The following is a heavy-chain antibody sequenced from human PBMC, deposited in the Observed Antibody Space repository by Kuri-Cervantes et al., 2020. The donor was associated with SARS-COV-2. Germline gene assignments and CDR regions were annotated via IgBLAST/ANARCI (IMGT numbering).Heavy chain of an antibody. D-gene: IGHD3-22*01. J-gene: IGHJ4*02. V-gene: IGHV3-7*05. Sequence: GESLKISCTASGFTFSSYGMSWVRQAPGKGLEWVANMKEDGSEKNYVDSVKGRYTISRDNSKNSLYLQMNSLRVEDTAVYYCGTLFKYESSAYRPIENWGQGTLVTVSS. CDR2: MKEDGSEK. CDR3: GTLFKYESSAYRPIEN. CDR1: GFTFSSYG.